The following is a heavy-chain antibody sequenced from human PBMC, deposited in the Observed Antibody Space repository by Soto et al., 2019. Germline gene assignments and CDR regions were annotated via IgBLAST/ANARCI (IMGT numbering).Heavy chain of an antibody. Sequence: GGSLRLSCAASGFTFSSYGMHWVRQAPGKGLEWVAVISYDGSNKYYADSVKGRFTISRDNSKNTLYLQMNSLRAEDTAVYYCAKDSGSSGSYGDDYWGQGTLVTVSS. V-gene: IGHV3-30*18. CDR2: ISYDGSNK. CDR1: GFTFSSYG. CDR3: AKDSGSSGSYGDDY. D-gene: IGHD1-26*01. J-gene: IGHJ4*02.